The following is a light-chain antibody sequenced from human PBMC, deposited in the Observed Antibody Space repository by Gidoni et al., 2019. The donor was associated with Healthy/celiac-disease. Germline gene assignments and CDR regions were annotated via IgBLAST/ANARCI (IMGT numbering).Light chain of an antibody. CDR2: EDS. J-gene: IGLJ1*01. Sequence: SYELQQPPSVSVSPGQTARITCSGDALQKKYAYWYPQKSGQAAVLVIYEDSKRPSGFPDRFSGSSSGTMATLTISGAQVEDEADYYCYSTDSSGNHRGFFGTGTKVTVL. CDR1: ALQKKY. CDR3: YSTDSSGNHRGF. V-gene: IGLV3-10*01.